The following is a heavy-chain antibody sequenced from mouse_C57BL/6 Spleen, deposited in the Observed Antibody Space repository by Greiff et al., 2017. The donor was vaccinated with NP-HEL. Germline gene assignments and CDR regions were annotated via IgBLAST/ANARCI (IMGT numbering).Heavy chain of an antibody. CDR3: ASRYYGSSYYYAMDY. V-gene: IGHV1-53*01. Sequence: VQLQQPGTELVKPGASVKLSCKASGYTFTSYWMHWVTQRPGQGLEWIGNINPSNGGTNYNEKFKSKATLTVDKSSSTAYMQRSSRTSEDSAVYYCASRYYGSSYYYAMDYWGQGTSVTVSS. CDR1: GYTFTSYW. CDR2: INPSNGGT. J-gene: IGHJ4*01. D-gene: IGHD1-1*01.